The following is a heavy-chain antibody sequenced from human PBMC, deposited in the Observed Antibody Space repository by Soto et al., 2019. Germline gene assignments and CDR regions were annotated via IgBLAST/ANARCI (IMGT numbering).Heavy chain of an antibody. D-gene: IGHD1-26*01. Sequence: LSLTCAVYGGSFSGYYWSWIRQPPGKGLEWIGEINHSGSTNYNPSLKSRVTISVDTSKNQFSLKLSSVTAADTAVYYCARGIVNFAFDIWGQGTMVTVSS. CDR3: ARGIVNFAFDI. J-gene: IGHJ3*02. V-gene: IGHV4-34*01. CDR2: INHSGST. CDR1: GGSFSGYY.